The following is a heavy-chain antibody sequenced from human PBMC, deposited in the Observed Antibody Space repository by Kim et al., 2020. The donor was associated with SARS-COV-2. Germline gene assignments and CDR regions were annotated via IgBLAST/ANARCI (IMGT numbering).Heavy chain of an antibody. D-gene: IGHD4-17*01. Sequence: TANYAPKFQGRVTITADESTSTAYMELSSLRSEDTAVYYCAAGGKAYGSVWGQGTTVTVSS. J-gene: IGHJ6*02. CDR3: AAGGKAYGSV. CDR2: TA. V-gene: IGHV1-69*01.